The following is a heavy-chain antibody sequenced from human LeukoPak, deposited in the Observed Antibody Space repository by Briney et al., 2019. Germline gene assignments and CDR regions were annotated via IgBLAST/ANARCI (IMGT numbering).Heavy chain of an antibody. CDR3: ARRVREDNWFDP. J-gene: IGHJ5*02. Sequence: SETLSLTCTVSGGSISSYYWSWIRQPPGKGLEWIGYIYYSGSTNYNPSLKSRVTISVDTSKNQFSLKLSSVTAADTAVYYWARRVREDNWFDPWGQGTLVTVSS. CDR2: IYYSGST. CDR1: GGSISSYY. V-gene: IGHV4-59*01.